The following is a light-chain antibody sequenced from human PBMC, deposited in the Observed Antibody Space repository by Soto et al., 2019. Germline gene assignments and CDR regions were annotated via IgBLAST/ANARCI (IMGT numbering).Light chain of an antibody. J-gene: IGLJ2*01. CDR1: SSDVGGCNY. Sequence: SVLTQPPSASGSPGQSVTISCTGTSSDVGGCNYVSWYQQHPGKAPKLMIYEVSKRPSGVPDRFSGSKSGNTASLTVSGLQAEDEADYYCSSYAGSNNLVFGGGTKVTVL. V-gene: IGLV2-8*01. CDR2: EVS. CDR3: SSYAGSNNLV.